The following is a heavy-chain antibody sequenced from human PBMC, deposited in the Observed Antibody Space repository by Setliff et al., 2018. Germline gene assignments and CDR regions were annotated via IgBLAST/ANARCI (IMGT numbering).Heavy chain of an antibody. D-gene: IGHD6-6*01. CDR3: ARDPKYRGVWPHPAYFDY. J-gene: IGHJ4*02. V-gene: IGHV3-33*01. CDR1: GFTFSSYG. Sequence: PGGSLRLSCAASGFTFSSYGMHWVRQAPGKGLEWVAVFWANGNNKYYADSVKGRFTISRDNSQNTVYLQMDSLRAEDTAVYYCARDPKYRGVWPHPAYFDYWGQGALVTVSS. CDR2: FWANGNNK.